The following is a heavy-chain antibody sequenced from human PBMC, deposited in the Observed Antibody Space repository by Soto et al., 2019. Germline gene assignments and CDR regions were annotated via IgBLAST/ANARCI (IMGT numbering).Heavy chain of an antibody. CDR1: GFTFRSYG. D-gene: IGHD5-18*01. V-gene: IGHV3-30*18. J-gene: IGHJ4*02. CDR2: ISFDETIK. CDR3: AKGLSYGYVDY. Sequence: LRLSCAASGFTFRSYGMHWVRQAPGKGLECVAFISFDETIKYYADSVKGRFTISRDISKNTLYLQMSSLRAEDTALYYCAKGLSYGYVDYWGQGTLVTVSS.